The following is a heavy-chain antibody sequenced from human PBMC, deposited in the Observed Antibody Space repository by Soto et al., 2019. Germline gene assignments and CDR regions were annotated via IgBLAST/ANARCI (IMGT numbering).Heavy chain of an antibody. D-gene: IGHD2-21*02. CDR1: GFTFSSYA. V-gene: IGHV3-30-3*01. J-gene: IGHJ5*02. CDR2: ISYDGSNK. CDR3: ARPRDPDCGGDCHPRNWFDP. Sequence: QVQLVESGGGVVQPGRSLRLSCAASGFTFSSYAMHWVRQAPGKGLEWVAVISYDGSNKYYADSVKGRFTISRDNSKNTLSLQMNSLRAEDTAVYYCARPRDPDCGGDCHPRNWFDPWGQGTLVTVSS.